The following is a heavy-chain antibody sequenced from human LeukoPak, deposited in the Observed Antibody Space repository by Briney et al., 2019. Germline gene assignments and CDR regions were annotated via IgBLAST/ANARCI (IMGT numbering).Heavy chain of an antibody. CDR3: AREDGENNWFDP. CDR1: GFTFSSYS. D-gene: IGHD3-10*01. V-gene: IGHV3-21*01. Sequence: GGSLRLSCAASGFTFSSYSMNWVRQAPGKGLEWVSSISSSSSYIYYADSVKGRFTISRDNAKNSLYLQMNSLRAEDTAVYYCAREDGENNWFDPWGQGTLVTVSS. J-gene: IGHJ5*02. CDR2: ISSSSSYI.